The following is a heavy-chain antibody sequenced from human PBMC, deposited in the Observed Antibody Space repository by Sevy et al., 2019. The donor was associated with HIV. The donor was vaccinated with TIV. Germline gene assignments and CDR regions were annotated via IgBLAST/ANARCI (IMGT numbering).Heavy chain of an antibody. V-gene: IGHV3-30*01. Sequence: YYADSVKGRFSISRDNSKNILYLQMNSLRPADTALYYCTRDXXXXXXXXXXXXWGXXTLVTVSS. CDR3: TRDXXXXXXXXXXXX. J-gene: IGHJ1*01.